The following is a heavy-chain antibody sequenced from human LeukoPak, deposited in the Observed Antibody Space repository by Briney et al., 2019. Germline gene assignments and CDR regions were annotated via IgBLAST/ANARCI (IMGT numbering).Heavy chain of an antibody. CDR2: IYPGDSDT. J-gene: IGHJ5*02. CDR3: ARQVYCSSTSCYDDWFDP. V-gene: IGHV5-51*01. Sequence: GESLKISCKGSGYSFTSYWIGWVRQMPGKGLERMGIIYPGDSDTRYSPSFQGQVTISADKSISTAYLQWSSLKASDTAMYYCARQVYCSSTSCYDDWFDPWGQGTLVTVSS. CDR1: GYSFTSYW. D-gene: IGHD2-2*01.